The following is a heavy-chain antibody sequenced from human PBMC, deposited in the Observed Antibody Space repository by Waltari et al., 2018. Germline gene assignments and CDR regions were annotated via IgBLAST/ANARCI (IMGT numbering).Heavy chain of an antibody. CDR3: ARGGIGVQFLEWLPGDFDN. D-gene: IGHD3-3*01. J-gene: IGHJ4*02. CDR2: INYNGGT. CDR1: GGSFRGSK. Sequence: QVQLQQWGAGLWKPAETLSLTCAVSGGSFRGSKLTWIRQTPGKGLEWIGHINYNGGTNYSPSLESRVNISIDTSNRQFSLRLNSLTAADTAVYYCARGGIGVQFLEWLPGDFDNWGQGTLVTVSS. V-gene: IGHV4-34*01.